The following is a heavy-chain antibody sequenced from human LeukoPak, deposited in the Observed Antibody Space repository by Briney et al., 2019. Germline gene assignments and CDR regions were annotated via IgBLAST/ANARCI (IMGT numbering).Heavy chain of an antibody. V-gene: IGHV3-49*04. CDR1: GFTSSSYA. CDR3: TRDRLLNVDTAIEAFDY. J-gene: IGHJ4*02. Sequence: GGSLRLSCAASGFTSSSYAMSWVRQAPGKGLEWVGFIRSKAYGGTTEYAASVKGRFTISRDDSKSIAYLQMNSLKTEDTAVYYCTRDRLLNVDTAIEAFDYWGQGTLVTVST. D-gene: IGHD5-18*01. CDR2: IRSKAYGGTT.